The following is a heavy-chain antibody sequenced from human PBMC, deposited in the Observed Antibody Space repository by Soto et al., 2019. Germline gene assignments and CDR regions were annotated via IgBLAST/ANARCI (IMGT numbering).Heavy chain of an antibody. D-gene: IGHD3-3*01. V-gene: IGHV4-39*01. J-gene: IGHJ4*02. Sequence: SEPLSLTCTVSGGAISSSSYYWGWIRQPPGKGLEWIGSIYYSGSTYYNPSLKSRVTISVDTSKNQFSLELRCVSAADTAVYYWAVLEWLSGLYYFDYWGQGTLVTVSS. CDR2: IYYSGST. CDR3: AVLEWLSGLYYFDY. CDR1: GGAISSSSYY.